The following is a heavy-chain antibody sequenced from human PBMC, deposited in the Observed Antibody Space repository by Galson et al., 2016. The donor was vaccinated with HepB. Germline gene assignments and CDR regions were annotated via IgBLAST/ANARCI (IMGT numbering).Heavy chain of an antibody. Sequence: SVKVSCKASGGTFSRYAISWVRQAPGQGLDWMGGIIPMFGTTYYAQKFQGRVTITADESTSTAYMELSSLTSDDTAVYFCARDEATVTTFESYGMDVWGQGTTVTVSS. J-gene: IGHJ6*02. CDR2: IIPMFGTT. D-gene: IGHD4-17*01. V-gene: IGHV1-69*13. CDR3: ARDEATVTTFESYGMDV. CDR1: GGTFSRYA.